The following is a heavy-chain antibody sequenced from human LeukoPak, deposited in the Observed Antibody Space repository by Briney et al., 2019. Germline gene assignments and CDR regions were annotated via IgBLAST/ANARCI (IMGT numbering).Heavy chain of an antibody. CDR1: GFTFSSYD. D-gene: IGHD2-15*01. CDR3: ARARSGGSCYCAFDI. CDR2: IGTAGDT. V-gene: IGHV3-13*01. J-gene: IGHJ3*02. Sequence: GGSLRLSCAASGFTFSSYDMHWVRQATGKGLEWVSAIGTAGDTYYPGSVKGRFTISRENAKNSLYLQMNSLRAGDTAVYYCARARSGGSCYCAFDIWGQGTMVTVSS.